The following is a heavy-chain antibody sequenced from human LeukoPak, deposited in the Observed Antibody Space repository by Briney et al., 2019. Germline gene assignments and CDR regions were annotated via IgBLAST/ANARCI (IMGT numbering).Heavy chain of an antibody. CDR2: IYYSGNT. CDR3: ARQLRPGFFDY. V-gene: IGHV4-39*01. Sequence: SKTLSLTCTVSGGSISSSSYYWGWIRQPPGKGLEWIGSIYYSGNTYYNPSLKSRVIISVDTSKNQFSLKLSSVTAADTAVYYCARQLRPGFFDYWGQGTLVTVSS. CDR1: GGSISSSSYY. J-gene: IGHJ4*02. D-gene: IGHD5-12*01.